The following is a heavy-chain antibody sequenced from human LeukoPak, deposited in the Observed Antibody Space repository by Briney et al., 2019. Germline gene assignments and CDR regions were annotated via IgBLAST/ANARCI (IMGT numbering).Heavy chain of an antibody. D-gene: IGHD3-10*01. V-gene: IGHV3-23*01. CDR3: AKLGYYGSGSSTDY. CDR2: ISGSGGST. J-gene: IGHJ4*02. Sequence: GGSLRLSCAASGFTFSSYAMSWVRQAPGKGLEWVSAISGSGGSTYYADTVKGRFTISRDNSKNTLYLQMNGLRAEDTAVYYCAKLGYYGSGSSTDYWGQGTLVTVSS. CDR1: GFTFSSYA.